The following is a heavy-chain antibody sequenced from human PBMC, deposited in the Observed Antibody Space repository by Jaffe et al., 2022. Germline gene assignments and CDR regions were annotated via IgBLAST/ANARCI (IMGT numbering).Heavy chain of an antibody. J-gene: IGHJ6*03. CDR1: GGSFSGYY. CDR3: ARVSVVVPAAIGEGNTWKWVKGFFYYYYMDV. CDR2: INHSGST. D-gene: IGHD2-2*02. Sequence: QVQLQQWGAGLLKPSETLSLTCAVYGGSFSGYYWSWIRQPPGKGLEWIGEINHSGSTNYNPSLKSRVTISVDTSKNQFSLKLSSVTAADTAVYYCARVSVVVPAAIGEGNTWKWVKGFFYYYYMDVWGKGTTVTVSS. V-gene: IGHV4-34*01.